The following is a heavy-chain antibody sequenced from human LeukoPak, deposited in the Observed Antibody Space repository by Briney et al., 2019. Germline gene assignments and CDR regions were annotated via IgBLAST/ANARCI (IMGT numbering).Heavy chain of an antibody. D-gene: IGHD3-3*01. CDR3: ARSPYYDFWSGYSDYGMDV. CDR1: GGSISSYY. V-gene: IGHV4-59*01. Sequence: PSETLSLTYTVSGGSISSYYWSWIRQPPGKGLEWIGYIYYSGSTNYNPSLKSRVTISVDTSKNQFSLKLSSVTAADTAVYYCARSPYYDFWSGYSDYGMDVWGQGTTVTVSS. J-gene: IGHJ6*02. CDR2: IYYSGST.